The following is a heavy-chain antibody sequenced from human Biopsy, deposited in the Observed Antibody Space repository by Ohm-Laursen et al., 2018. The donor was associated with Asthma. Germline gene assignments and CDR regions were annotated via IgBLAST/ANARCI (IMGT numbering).Heavy chain of an antibody. CDR2: IKHDGSEK. D-gene: IGHD3-3*01. Sequence: SLRLSCAASGFAFGDYCMSWVRQVPGKGLEWVANIKHDGSEKNHVDSLKGRFTISGDNAKNSLYLQMNSLRAEDMAVYYCASQSSGPDFWSGYYYFDYWGQGTLVTVSS. J-gene: IGHJ4*02. CDR1: GFAFGDYC. V-gene: IGHV3-7*01. CDR3: ASQSSGPDFWSGYYYFDY.